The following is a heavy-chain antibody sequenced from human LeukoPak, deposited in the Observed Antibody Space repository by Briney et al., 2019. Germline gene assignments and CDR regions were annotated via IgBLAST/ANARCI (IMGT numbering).Heavy chain of an antibody. V-gene: IGHV3-9*01. CDR1: GFTFDDYA. CDR2: ISWNSGSI. CDR3: AKDSYYYDSSGYLTRGGFDY. Sequence: GGSLRLSCAASGFTFDDYAMHWVRQAPGKGLEWVSGISWNSGSIGYADSVKGRFTISRDNAKNSLYLQMNSLRAEDTALYYCAKDSYYYDSSGYLTRGGFDYWGQGTLVTVSS. D-gene: IGHD3-22*01. J-gene: IGHJ4*02.